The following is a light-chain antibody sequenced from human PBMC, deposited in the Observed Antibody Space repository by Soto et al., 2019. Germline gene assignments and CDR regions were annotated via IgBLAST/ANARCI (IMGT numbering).Light chain of an antibody. CDR2: GAS. V-gene: IGKV3-20*01. J-gene: IGKJ3*01. CDR1: QSVGSNY. CDR3: QRYGSSQFT. Sequence: EIVLTQSPGTLSLSPGERATLSCRASQSVGSNYLAWYQQKPVQAPRLLIYGASSRATGIPDRFSGSGSGTDSTLTINRPEPEDFAVYYCQRYGSSQFTFGPGTKVDIK.